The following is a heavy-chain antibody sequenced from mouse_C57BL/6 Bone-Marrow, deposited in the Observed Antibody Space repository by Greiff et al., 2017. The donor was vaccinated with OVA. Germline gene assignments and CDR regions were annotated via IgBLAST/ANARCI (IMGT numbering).Heavy chain of an antibody. Sequence: QVQLQQPGAELVKPGASVKMSCKASGYTFTSYWITWVKQRPGQGLEWIGDIYPGSGSTNYNEKFKSKATLTVDTSSSTAYMQLSSLTSKDSAVYYCARSGRIGAWFAYWGQGTLVTVSA. V-gene: IGHV1-55*01. D-gene: IGHD2-14*01. CDR2: IYPGSGST. CDR3: ARSGRIGAWFAY. CDR1: GYTFTSYW. J-gene: IGHJ3*01.